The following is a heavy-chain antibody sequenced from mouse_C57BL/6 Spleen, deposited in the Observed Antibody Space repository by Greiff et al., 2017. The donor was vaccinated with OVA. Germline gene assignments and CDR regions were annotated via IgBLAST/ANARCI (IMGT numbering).Heavy chain of an antibody. V-gene: IGHV1-76*01. CDR1: GYTFTDYY. D-gene: IGHD3-2*02. CDR2: IYPGSGNT. J-gene: IGHJ4*01. CDR3: LRECFDSSGYNYAMDY. Sequence: VQLQQSGAELVRPGASVKLSCKASGYTFTDYYINWVKQRPGQGLEWIARIYPGSGNTYYNEKFKGKATLTAEKSSSTAYMQLSSLTSEDSAVYFCLRECFDSSGYNYAMDYWGQGTSVTVSS.